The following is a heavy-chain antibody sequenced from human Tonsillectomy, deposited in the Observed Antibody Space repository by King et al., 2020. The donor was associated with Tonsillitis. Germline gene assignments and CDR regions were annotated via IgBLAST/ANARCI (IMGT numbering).Heavy chain of an antibody. CDR3: ARARPGDGDYADY. CDR1: GYTFSTYD. Sequence: VQLVESGAEVKKPGASVKVSCKASGYTFSTYDINWVRQATGQGLEWMGWMNPKSGNTGYAQKFQDRVTMTRNTSISTAYMELSSLRSEDTAVYYCARARPGDGDYADYWGQGTLVTVSS. J-gene: IGHJ4*02. V-gene: IGHV1-8*01. CDR2: MNPKSGNT. D-gene: IGHD4-17*01.